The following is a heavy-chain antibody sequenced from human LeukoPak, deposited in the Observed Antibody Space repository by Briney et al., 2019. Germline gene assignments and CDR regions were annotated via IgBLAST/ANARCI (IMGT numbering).Heavy chain of an antibody. CDR3: TTVVVGATKDY. V-gene: IGHV3-66*01. D-gene: IGHD1-26*01. CDR2: IKSKTD. J-gene: IGHJ4*02. Sequence: GGSLRLSCAASGFTFSNAWMSWFRQAPGKGLEWVGRIKSKTDAAPVKGRFTISRDDSKNTLYLQMNSLKTEDTAVYYCTTVVVGATKDYWGQGTLVTVSS. CDR1: GFTFSNAW.